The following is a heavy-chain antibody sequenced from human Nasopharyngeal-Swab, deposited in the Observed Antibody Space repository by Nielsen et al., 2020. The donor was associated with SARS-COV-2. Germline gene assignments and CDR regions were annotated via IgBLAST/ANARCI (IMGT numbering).Heavy chain of an antibody. CDR1: GGSFSGYY. Sequence: SETLSLTCAVYGGSFSGYYWSWIRQPPGKGLEWIGEINHSGSTNYNPSLKSRVTISVDTPKNQFSLKLSSVTAADTAVYYCARDPYSSSSRFYYGMDVWGQGTTVTVSS. D-gene: IGHD6-6*01. J-gene: IGHJ6*02. CDR3: ARDPYSSSSRFYYGMDV. V-gene: IGHV4-34*01. CDR2: INHSGST.